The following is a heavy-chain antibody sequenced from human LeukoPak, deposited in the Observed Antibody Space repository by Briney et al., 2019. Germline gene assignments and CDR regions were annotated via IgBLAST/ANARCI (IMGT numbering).Heavy chain of an antibody. V-gene: IGHV4-34*01. D-gene: IGHD3-10*01. CDR3: ARGVCNYGSDCYFDL. CDR2: INHSGST. J-gene: IGHJ2*01. CDR1: GGSFSGYY. Sequence: SETLSLTCAVYGGSFSGYYWSWIRQPPGKGLEWIGEINHSGSTNYNPSLKSRVTISVDTSKNQFSLKLTSVTAADTAVYYCARGVCNYGSDCYFDLWGRGTLVTVSS.